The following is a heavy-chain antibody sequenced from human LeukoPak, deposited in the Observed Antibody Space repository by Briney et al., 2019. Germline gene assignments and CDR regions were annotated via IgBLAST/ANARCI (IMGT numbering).Heavy chain of an antibody. CDR2: ISHDGSNK. CDR1: GFTFSSYA. J-gene: IGHJ1*01. V-gene: IGHV3-30*01. D-gene: IGHD6-13*01. Sequence: GGSLRLSCAASGFTFSSYAMHWVRQAPGKGLEWVAAISHDGSNKYHADSVKGRFTISRDNSKNTVYLQMNSLRAEDTAVYFCAGSPKYSSSWFEYFQHWGQGTLVTVSS. CDR3: AGSPKYSSSWFEYFQH.